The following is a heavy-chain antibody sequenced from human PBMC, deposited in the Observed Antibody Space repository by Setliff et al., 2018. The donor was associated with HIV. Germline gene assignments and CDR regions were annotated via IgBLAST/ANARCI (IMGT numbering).Heavy chain of an antibody. CDR2: IYTSGST. CDR3: ARDGYCGGDCYHDAFDI. J-gene: IGHJ3*02. D-gene: IGHD2-21*02. CDR1: GGSISSHY. Sequence: PSETLSLTCTVSGGSISSHYWSWIRQPPGKGLEWIGYIYTSGSTNYNPSLKSRVTISVDTSKTQFSLKLSSVTAADTAVYYCARDGYCGGDCYHDAFDIWGQGTMVTVSS. V-gene: IGHV4-4*08.